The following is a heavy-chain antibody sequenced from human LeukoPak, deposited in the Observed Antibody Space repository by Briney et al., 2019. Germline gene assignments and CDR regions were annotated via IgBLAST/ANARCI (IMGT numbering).Heavy chain of an antibody. J-gene: IGHJ3*02. D-gene: IGHD6-13*01. CDR1: GYTFTGYY. CDR3: ARAEYSSSWYSSSAFDI. V-gene: IGHV1-2*06. Sequence: ASVKVSCKASGYTFTGYYMHWVRQAPGQGLEWMGRINPNSGGTNYAQKFQGRVTMTRDTSISTAYMELSRLRSDDTAVYYCARAEYSSSWYSSSAFDIWGQGTMVTVSS. CDR2: INPNSGGT.